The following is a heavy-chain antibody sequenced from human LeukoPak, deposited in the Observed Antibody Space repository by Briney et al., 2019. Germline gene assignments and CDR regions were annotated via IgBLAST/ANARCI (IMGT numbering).Heavy chain of an antibody. D-gene: IGHD3-10*01. CDR1: GYSFTSYW. CDR2: IYPGDSDT. V-gene: IGHV5-51*01. J-gene: IGHJ5*02. CDR3: ARHVTPGSESYDNWFDP. Sequence: HGESLKISCKGSGYSFTSYWIGWVRQMPGKGLEWMGIIYPGDSDTRYSPSFQGQVTISADKSISTAFLQWSSLKASDTAMYYCARHVTPGSESYDNWFDPWGQGALVTVSS.